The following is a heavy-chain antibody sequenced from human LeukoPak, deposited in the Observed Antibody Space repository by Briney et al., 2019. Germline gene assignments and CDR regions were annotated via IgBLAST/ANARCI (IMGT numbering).Heavy chain of an antibody. J-gene: IGHJ4*02. CDR1: GESFSGYF. CDR3: ARKSGYARDY. D-gene: IGHD5-12*01. V-gene: IGHV4-34*01. CDR2: INHSGSTS. Sequence: KTSETLSLTCAVYGESFSGYFWNWIRQPPGKGLEWVGEINHSGSTSNHNPSLKSRVTMSVDTSKNQFSLKLSSVTAADTAVYYCARKSGYARDYWGQRNLVTVSS.